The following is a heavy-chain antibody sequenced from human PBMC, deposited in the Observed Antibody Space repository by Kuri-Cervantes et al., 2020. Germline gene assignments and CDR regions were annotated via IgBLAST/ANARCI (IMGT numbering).Heavy chain of an antibody. CDR3: ATTYYFDTGGPEKLYS. J-gene: IGHJ4*02. Sequence: KVSCKGSGYSFTSYWIGWARQMPGKGLEWMGIVWPSGSDTQYSPSFQGQVTISVDKSINTAYLQWSSLKASDTAMYYCATTYYFDTGGPEKLYSWGQGTLVTVSS. CDR1: GYSFTSYW. D-gene: IGHD3-22*01. V-gene: IGHV5-51*01. CDR2: VWPSGSDT.